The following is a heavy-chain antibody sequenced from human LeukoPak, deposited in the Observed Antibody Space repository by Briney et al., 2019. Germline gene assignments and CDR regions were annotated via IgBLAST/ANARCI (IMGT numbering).Heavy chain of an antibody. V-gene: IGHV4-39*01. CDR3: TRRDYGSGRRDH. Sequence: PSETLSLTCTVSGGSISSGAYYWGWIRQPPGKGLEWIGNIYYSGSTSYNPSLKSRVTISVDTSKNQFSLKLSSVTAADTAVYYCTRRDYGSGRRDHWGQGTLVTVSS. D-gene: IGHD3-10*01. J-gene: IGHJ4*02. CDR2: IYYSGST. CDR1: GGSISSGAYY.